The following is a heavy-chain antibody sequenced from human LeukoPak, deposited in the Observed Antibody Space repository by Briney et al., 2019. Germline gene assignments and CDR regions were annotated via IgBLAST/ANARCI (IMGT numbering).Heavy chain of an antibody. CDR3: ALSMVRGPFSFYYYGVDV. D-gene: IGHD3-10*01. CDR1: GFTFSSYW. J-gene: IGHJ6*02. Sequence: GGSLRLSCAASGFTFSSYWMSWVRQAPGTGLEWVANINQDGNEKYSVDSVKGRFTVSRDNAKNSLYLEMNSLRADDTGVYYCALSMVRGPFSFYYYGVDVWGPGTAVNVSS. CDR2: INQDGNEK. V-gene: IGHV3-7*01.